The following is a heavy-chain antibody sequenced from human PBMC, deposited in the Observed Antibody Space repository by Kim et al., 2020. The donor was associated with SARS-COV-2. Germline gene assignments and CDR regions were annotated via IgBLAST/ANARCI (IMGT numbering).Heavy chain of an antibody. CDR3: AKDISLGDYGDDLGVFDY. Sequence: GGSLRLSCAASGFTFGDYAMHWVRQAPGKGLEWVSGISWNSGSIGYADSVKGRFTISRDNAKNSLYLQMNSLRAEDTALYYCAKDISLGDYGDDLGVFDYWGQGTLVTVSS. CDR2: ISWNSGSI. V-gene: IGHV3-9*01. D-gene: IGHD4-17*01. CDR1: GFTFGDYA. J-gene: IGHJ4*02.